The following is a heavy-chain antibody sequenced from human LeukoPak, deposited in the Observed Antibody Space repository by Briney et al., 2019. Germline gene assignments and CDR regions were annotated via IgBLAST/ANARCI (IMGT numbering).Heavy chain of an antibody. V-gene: IGHV3-23*01. Sequence: PGGSLRLSCAASGFTFSSYAMSWVRQAPGKGLEWVSAISGSGGSTYYADSVKGRFTISRDNSKNTLYLQMNSLGAEDTAVYYCANAYDFWSGYPRNNNWGQGTLVTVSS. D-gene: IGHD3-3*01. J-gene: IGHJ4*02. CDR3: ANAYDFWSGYPRNNN. CDR1: GFTFSSYA. CDR2: ISGSGGST.